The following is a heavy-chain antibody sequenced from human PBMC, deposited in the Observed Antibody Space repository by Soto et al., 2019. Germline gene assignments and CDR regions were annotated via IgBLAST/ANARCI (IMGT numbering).Heavy chain of an antibody. D-gene: IGHD6-19*01. CDR1: GFTFSSYD. J-gene: IGHJ4*02. CDR3: ERYQWLAGYDY. V-gene: IGHV3-13*01. Sequence: PGGSLRLSCAASGFTFSSYDMHWVRQATGKGLEWVSAIGTAGDTYYPGSVKGRFTISRENAKNSLYLQMNSLRAGDTAVYYCERYQWLAGYDYWGQGTLVTVSS. CDR2: IGTAGDT.